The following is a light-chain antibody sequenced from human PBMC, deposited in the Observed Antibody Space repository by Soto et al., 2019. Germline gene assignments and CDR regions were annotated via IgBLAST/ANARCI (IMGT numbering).Light chain of an antibody. J-gene: IGKJ1*01. Sequence: EVVWTQSPGILSLSPGERASLYCRASQKISSTVLAWYQQKPGQAPRLLIYGASNRATGIPDRFSGSGSGTDFTLTISRLEPEDFAVYYCQQYGSSGTVGQGTKVDIK. CDR2: GAS. CDR3: QQYGSSGT. V-gene: IGKV3-20*01. CDR1: QKISSTV.